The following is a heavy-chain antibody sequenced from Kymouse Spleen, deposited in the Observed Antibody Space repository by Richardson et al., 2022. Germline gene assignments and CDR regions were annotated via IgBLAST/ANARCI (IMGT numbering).Heavy chain of an antibody. CDR2: INHSGST. V-gene: IGHV4-34*01. Sequence: QVQLQQWGAGLLKPSETLSLTCAVYGGSFSGYYWSWIRQPPGKGLEWIGEINHSGSTNYNPSLKSRVTISVDTSKNQFSLKLSSVTAADTAVYYCASRGYSYGHGLELPWFDPWGQGTLVTVSS. CDR3: ASRGYSYGHGLELPWFDP. D-gene: IGHD5-18,IGHD5-18*01. J-gene: IGHJ5*02. CDR1: GGSFSGYY.